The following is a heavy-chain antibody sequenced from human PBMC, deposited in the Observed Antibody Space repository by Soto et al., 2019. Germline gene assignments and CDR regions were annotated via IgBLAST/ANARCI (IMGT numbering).Heavy chain of an antibody. D-gene: IGHD2-15*01. V-gene: IGHV4-30-2*01. CDR2: IFHSGRT. CDR3: ARGIPGGIDAFDI. CDR1: GGSISSGSYS. J-gene: IGHJ3*02. Sequence: SETLSLTCAVSGGSISSGSYSWSWIRQPPGKGLEWIGYIFHSGRTYYNPSLKSRITISVDRSKNQFSLKLSSVTAADTAVYYGARGIPGGIDAFDIWAQGTMVTVSS.